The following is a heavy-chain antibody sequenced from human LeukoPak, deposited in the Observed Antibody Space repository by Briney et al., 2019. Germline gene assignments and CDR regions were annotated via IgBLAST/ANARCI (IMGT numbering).Heavy chain of an antibody. D-gene: IGHD3-10*01. J-gene: IGHJ4*02. CDR2: ISGSGGST. CDR1: GFTFSSYA. V-gene: IGHV3-23*01. Sequence: GGSLRLSCAASGFTFSSYAMSWVRQAPGKGREWVSAISGSGGSTYYADSVKGRFTISRDNSKNTLYLQMNSLRAEDTAVYYCAKMRRGVIITPFDYWGQGTLVTVSS. CDR3: AKMRRGVIITPFDY.